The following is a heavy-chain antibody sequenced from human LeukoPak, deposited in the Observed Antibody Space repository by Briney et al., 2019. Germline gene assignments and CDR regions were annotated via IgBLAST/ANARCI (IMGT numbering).Heavy chain of an antibody. V-gene: IGHV1-69*13. J-gene: IGHJ6*03. CDR3: ARWGCSSTSCYNDRYYYMDV. D-gene: IGHD2-2*02. CDR2: IIPIFGTA. Sequence: ASVKVSCKASGGTFSSYAISWVRQAPGQGLEWMGGIIPIFGTANYAQKFQGRVTITADESTGTAYMELSSLRSEDTAVYYCARWGCSSTSCYNDRYYYMDVWGKGTTVTISS. CDR1: GGTFSSYA.